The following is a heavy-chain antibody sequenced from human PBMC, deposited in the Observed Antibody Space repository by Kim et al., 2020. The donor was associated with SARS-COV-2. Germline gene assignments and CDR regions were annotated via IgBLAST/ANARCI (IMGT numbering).Heavy chain of an antibody. CDR3: AKSEFCSGGSCYSPTDY. D-gene: IGHD2-15*01. V-gene: IGHV3-9*01. J-gene: IGHJ4*02. Sequence: VKGRFTNSKDNAKNSLYLQMNSLKAEDTALYNCAKSEFCSGGSCYSPTDYWGQGTLVTVSS.